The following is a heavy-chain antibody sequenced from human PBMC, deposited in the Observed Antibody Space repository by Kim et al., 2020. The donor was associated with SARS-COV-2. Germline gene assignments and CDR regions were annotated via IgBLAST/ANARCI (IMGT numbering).Heavy chain of an antibody. V-gene: IGHV3-23*01. Sequence: GGSLRLSCAASGFTFSSYAMNWVRQAPGTGLEWVSGISDSGGVINYADSVKGRFTIFRDNSENTMYLQMNSLRAEDTAVYYCGVEITTIPDYWGQGTLVTVPS. D-gene: IGHD4-4*01. CDR1: GFTFSSYA. CDR2: ISDSGGVI. CDR3: GVEITTIPDY. J-gene: IGHJ4*02.